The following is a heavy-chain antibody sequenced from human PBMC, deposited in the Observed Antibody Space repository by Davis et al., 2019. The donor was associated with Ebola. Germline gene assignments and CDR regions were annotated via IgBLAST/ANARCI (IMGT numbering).Heavy chain of an antibody. V-gene: IGHV3-48*02. CDR3: ATDPDGWLDFDY. CDR2: INSDGTYI. J-gene: IGHJ4*02. CDR1: VFTFSAYG. D-gene: IGHD6-19*01. Sequence: GESLKISCAASVFTFSAYGMNWVRQAPGKGLEWVSHINSDGTYIYYKDSVKGRFTISRDDAKSILYLHMNSLRDEDTAMYYCATDPDGWLDFDYWGQGTLVTVSS.